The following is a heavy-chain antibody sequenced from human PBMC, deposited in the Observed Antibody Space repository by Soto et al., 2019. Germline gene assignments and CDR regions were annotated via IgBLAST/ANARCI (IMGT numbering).Heavy chain of an antibody. D-gene: IGHD6-19*01. Sequence: GGSLRLSCAASVFTFSSYAMHWVRQAPGKGLEWVAVISYDGSNKYYADSVKGRFTISRDNSKNTLYLQMNSLRAEDTAVYYCARDYQAAVAVDPNWFDPWGQGTLVTVSS. V-gene: IGHV3-30-3*01. CDR3: ARDYQAAVAVDPNWFDP. J-gene: IGHJ5*02. CDR1: VFTFSSYA. CDR2: ISYDGSNK.